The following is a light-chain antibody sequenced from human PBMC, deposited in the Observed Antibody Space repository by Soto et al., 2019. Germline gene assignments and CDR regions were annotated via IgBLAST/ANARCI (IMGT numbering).Light chain of an antibody. CDR3: AAWDDSLNGTHVV. V-gene: IGLV1-44*01. CDR1: SSNIGSNT. Sequence: QTVVTQPPSASGTPGQRVIISCSGSSSNIGSNTVHWYQQLPGTAPKLLIYNNNQRPSGVPDRFSGSKSGTSASLAISGLQSEDEADYYCAAWDDSLNGTHVVFGGGTKLTVL. J-gene: IGLJ2*01. CDR2: NNN.